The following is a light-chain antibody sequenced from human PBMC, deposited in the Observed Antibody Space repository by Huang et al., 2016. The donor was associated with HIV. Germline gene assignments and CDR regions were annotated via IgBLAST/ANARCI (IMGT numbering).Light chain of an antibody. CDR3: QQYYSTLIT. CDR2: WAS. J-gene: IGKJ5*01. Sequence: DIVMTQSPDSLAVPLGERATINCKSSQSILYSSNKKNYLAWYQHKPGQPPKLLIYWASTRESGVPDRFSGSGSGTDFTLTISSLQAEDVAVYYCQQYYSTLITFGQGTRLEIK. CDR1: QSILYSSNKKNY. V-gene: IGKV4-1*01.